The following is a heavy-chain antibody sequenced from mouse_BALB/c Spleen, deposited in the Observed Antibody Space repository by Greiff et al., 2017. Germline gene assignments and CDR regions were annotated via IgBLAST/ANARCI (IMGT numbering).Heavy chain of an antibody. D-gene: IGHD1-1*01. CDR1: GFTFSSYG. J-gene: IGHJ4*01. CDR3: ARRGDYGSRGMDY. V-gene: IGHV5-6*02. CDR2: ISSGGSYT. Sequence: EVKLMESGGDLVKPGGSLKLSCAASGFTFSSYGMSWVRQTPDKRLEWVATISSGGSYTYYPDSVKGRFTISRDNAKNTLYLQMSSLKSEDTAMYYCARRGDYGSRGMDYWGQGTSVTVSS.